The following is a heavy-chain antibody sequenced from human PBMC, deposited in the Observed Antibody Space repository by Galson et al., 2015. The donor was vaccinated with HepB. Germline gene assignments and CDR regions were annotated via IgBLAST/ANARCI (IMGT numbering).Heavy chain of an antibody. D-gene: IGHD1-1*01. J-gene: IGHJ5*01. Sequence: SVKVSCKASGGTFSDYAITWVRQAPGQGLEWLGEIIPMFGLTNYAQKVQDRITITVDESATTAFMELTSLRPDDTAFYYCARGIRITVTGTSNGEWSDPWGQGTLVTVTS. CDR1: GGTFSDYA. V-gene: IGHV1-69*13. CDR2: IIPMFGLT. CDR3: ARGIRITVTGTSNGEWSDP.